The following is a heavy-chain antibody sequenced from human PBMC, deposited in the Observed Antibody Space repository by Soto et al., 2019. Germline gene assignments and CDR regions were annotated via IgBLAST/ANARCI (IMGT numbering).Heavy chain of an antibody. CDR2: IGTAGDT. CDR1: GFTFSSYD. CDR3: ARKGCYYGSGSYYKGNYYYYGMDV. J-gene: IGHJ6*02. D-gene: IGHD3-10*01. Sequence: GESLKISCAASGFTFSSYDMHWVRQATGKGLEWVSAIGTAGDTYYPGSVKGRFTNSRENAKNSLYLQMNSLRAEDTAVYYCARKGCYYGSGSYYKGNYYYYGMDVWGQGTTVTVSS. V-gene: IGHV3-13*01.